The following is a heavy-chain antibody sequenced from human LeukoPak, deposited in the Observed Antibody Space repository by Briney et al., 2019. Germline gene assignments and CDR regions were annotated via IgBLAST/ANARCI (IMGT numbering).Heavy chain of an antibody. Sequence: SETLSLTCTVSGGSISSYYWSWIRQPPGKGLEWIGYIYYSGNTYYNPSLRSRVTISVDTSKNQFSLNLSSVTAADTAVYYCARDPGVVDHNWFDPWGQGTLVTVSS. CDR3: ARDPGVVDHNWFDP. CDR1: GGSISSYY. V-gene: IGHV4-59*01. D-gene: IGHD2-2*01. CDR2: IYYSGNT. J-gene: IGHJ5*02.